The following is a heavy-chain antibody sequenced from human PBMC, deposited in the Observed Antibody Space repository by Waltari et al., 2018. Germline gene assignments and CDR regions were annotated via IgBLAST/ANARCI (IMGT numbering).Heavy chain of an antibody. V-gene: IGHV3-7*01. Sequence: EVQLVESGGGWVQPGGSLRLSCTASGFSFGDYWMTWVRQAPGKGVEWVANIKQDGSEKYYVDPVKGRFTISRDNTKNSLYLQMNSLRAEDTAVYYCVREVGGSGSYWGQGTLVTVSS. J-gene: IGHJ4*02. CDR1: GFSFGDYW. D-gene: IGHD3-10*01. CDR2: IKQDGSEK. CDR3: VREVGGSGSY.